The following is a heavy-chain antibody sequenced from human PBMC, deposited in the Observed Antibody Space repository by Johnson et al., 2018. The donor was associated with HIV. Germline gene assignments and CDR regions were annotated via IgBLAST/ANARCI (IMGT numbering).Heavy chain of an antibody. CDR2: IYSGGTI. CDR3: ARDPPPIYGSGSLDAFDI. CDR1: GFTVSSNY. D-gene: IGHD3-10*01. Sequence: VQLVESGGGFIQPGGSLRLSCAASGFTVSSNYMSWVRQAPGKGLEWVSIIYSGGTIYYADSVKGRFTISRDNSKNTLYLQMNSLRAEDTAVYYCARDPPPIYGSGSLDAFDIWGQGTMVTVSS. J-gene: IGHJ3*02. V-gene: IGHV3-53*01.